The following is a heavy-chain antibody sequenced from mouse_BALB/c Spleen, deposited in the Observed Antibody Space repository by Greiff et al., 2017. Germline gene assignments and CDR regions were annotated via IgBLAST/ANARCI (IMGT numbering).Heavy chain of an antibody. CDR3: ARQYRYDDAMDY. V-gene: IGHV5-6*01. D-gene: IGHD2-14*01. CDR2: ISSGGSYT. Sequence: EVNVVESGGDLVKPGGSLKLSCAASGFTFSSYGMSWVRQTPDKRLEWVATISSGGSYTYYPDSVKGRFTISRDNAKNTLYLQMSSLKSEDTAMYYCARQYRYDDAMDYWGQGTSVTVSS. CDR1: GFTFSSYG. J-gene: IGHJ4*01.